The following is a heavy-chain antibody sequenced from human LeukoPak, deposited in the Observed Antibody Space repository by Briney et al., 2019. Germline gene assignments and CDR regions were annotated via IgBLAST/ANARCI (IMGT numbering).Heavy chain of an antibody. J-gene: IGHJ5*02. CDR2: IKSKTDGGTT. CDR3: AKGGPNDYSNYYNWFDP. D-gene: IGHD4-11*01. CDR1: GFTFSNAW. Sequence: GGSLRLSCAASGFTFSNAWMSWVRQAPGKGLEWVGRIKSKTDGGTTDYAAPVKGRFTISRDDSKNTLYLQMNSLRAEDTAVYYCAKGGPNDYSNYYNWFDPWGQGTLVTVSS. V-gene: IGHV3-15*01.